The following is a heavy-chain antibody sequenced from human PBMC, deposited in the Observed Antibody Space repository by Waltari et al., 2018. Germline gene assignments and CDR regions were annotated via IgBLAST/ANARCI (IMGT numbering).Heavy chain of an antibody. CDR1: GFTFSSYE. CDR2: ISSSGSTI. CDR3: AREAHKNDFWSGYYHGFDY. J-gene: IGHJ4*02. V-gene: IGHV3-48*03. D-gene: IGHD3-3*01. Sequence: EVQLVESGGGLVQPGGSLRLSCAASGFTFSSYEMNWVRQAPGEGLEWVSYISSSGSTIYYADAVKGRFTISRDNAKNSLYRQMNSLRAEDTAVYYCAREAHKNDFWSGYYHGFDYWGQGTLVTVSS.